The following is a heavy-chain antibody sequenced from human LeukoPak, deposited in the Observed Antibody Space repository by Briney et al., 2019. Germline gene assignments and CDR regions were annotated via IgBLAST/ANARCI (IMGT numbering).Heavy chain of an antibody. D-gene: IGHD5-18*01. J-gene: IGHJ4*02. CDR3: ARSDTAMVAFDY. CDR2: IYYSGST. Sequence: SQTLSLTCTVSGGSISSGGYYWSWIRQHPGKGLEWIGYIYYSGSTYYNPSLKSRVTISVDTSKNQFSLKLSSVTAADTAVYYCARSDTAMVAFDYWGQGTLVTVSS. CDR1: GGSISSGGYY. V-gene: IGHV4-31*03.